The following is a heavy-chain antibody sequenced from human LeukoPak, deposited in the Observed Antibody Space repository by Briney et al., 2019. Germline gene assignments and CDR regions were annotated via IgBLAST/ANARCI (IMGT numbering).Heavy chain of an antibody. D-gene: IGHD2-15*01. CDR2: ISTSGST. Sequence: SETLSLTCTVSGGSISSYYWSWIRQPAGEGLEAIGHISTSGSTNYNPSLKSRVTMSVDTSKNQFSLKLSSVTDADTAVYYCARAGSWNVLYYYYYMDVWGKGTTVTVSS. CDR1: GGSISSYY. V-gene: IGHV4-4*07. J-gene: IGHJ6*03. CDR3: ARAGSWNVLYYYYYMDV.